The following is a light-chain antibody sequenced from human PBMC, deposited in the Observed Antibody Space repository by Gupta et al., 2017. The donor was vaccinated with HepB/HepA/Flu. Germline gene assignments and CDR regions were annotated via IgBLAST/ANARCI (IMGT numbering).Light chain of an antibody. CDR2: YDD. J-gene: IGLJ2*01. CDR1: SSNIGNNA. Sequence: QSVLTQPPSVSEAPRQRVTISCSGSSSNIGNNAVNWYQQLPGKAPKLLIYYDDLRPSGVSDRFSGSKSATSASLAISGLQAEDEADYYCAAWDDSRNGVVFGGGTKLTVL. V-gene: IGLV1-36*01. CDR3: AAWDDSRNGVV.